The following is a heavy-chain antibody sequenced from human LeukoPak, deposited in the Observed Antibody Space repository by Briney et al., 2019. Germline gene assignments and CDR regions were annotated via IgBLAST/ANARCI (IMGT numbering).Heavy chain of an antibody. CDR2: ISGSGGST. J-gene: IGHJ4*02. CDR1: GFTFSSYA. V-gene: IGHV3-23*01. CDR3: AKDLRRSWRNFDY. Sequence: PGGSLRLSCAASGFTFSSYAMNWVRQAPGKGLGWVSAISGSGGSTYYADSVKGRFTISRDNSKNTLFLQMNSLRAEDTAVYYCAKDLRRSWRNFDYWGQGTLVTVSS. D-gene: IGHD5-24*01.